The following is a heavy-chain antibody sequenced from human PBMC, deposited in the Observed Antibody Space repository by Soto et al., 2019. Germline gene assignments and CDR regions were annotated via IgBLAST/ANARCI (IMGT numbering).Heavy chain of an antibody. CDR2: INTLSSAI. J-gene: IGHJ4*02. CDR1: GFTFSDYY. Sequence: QVDLMESGGGLVKPGGSLRLSCAGSGFTFSDYYMTWIRQAPGKGLEWASYINTLSSAIYYADSVKGRFTISRDNAKNSLFLQMNSLRAEDTAVYYCARRLQWQLRPLDSWGRGTLVTVSS. V-gene: IGHV3-11*01. CDR3: ARRLQWQLRPLDS. D-gene: IGHD6-19*01.